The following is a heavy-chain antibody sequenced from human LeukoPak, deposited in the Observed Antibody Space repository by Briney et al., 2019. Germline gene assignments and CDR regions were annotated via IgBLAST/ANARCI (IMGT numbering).Heavy chain of an antibody. CDR3: AKVDSGSYSVDY. CDR2: IRFDLRNK. J-gene: IGHJ4*02. D-gene: IGHD1-26*01. Sequence: PGGSLRLSCAASGFTFSNYGMHWVRQAPGKGLEWVAFIRFDLRNKYYADSVKGRFTISRDNSKNTLYLQMDSLRAEDTAVYYCAKVDSGSYSVDYWGQGTLVTVSS. V-gene: IGHV3-30*02. CDR1: GFTFSNYG.